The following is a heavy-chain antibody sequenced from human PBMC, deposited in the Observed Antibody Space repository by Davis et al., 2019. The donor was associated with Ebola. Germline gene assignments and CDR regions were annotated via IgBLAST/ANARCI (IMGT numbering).Heavy chain of an antibody. D-gene: IGHD6-13*01. V-gene: IGHV3-30*02. CDR3: ARGPSTGNSFTY. J-gene: IGHJ4*02. CDR2: IRYDGVNK. Sequence: GESLKISCAASGFVFSSYVMSWVRRAPGKGLEWVAFIRYDGVNKYYTGSVKGRFIISRDNSKNTLYLQMNGLRAEDTAVYYCARGPSTGNSFTYWGQGTLVTVSS. CDR1: GFVFSSYV.